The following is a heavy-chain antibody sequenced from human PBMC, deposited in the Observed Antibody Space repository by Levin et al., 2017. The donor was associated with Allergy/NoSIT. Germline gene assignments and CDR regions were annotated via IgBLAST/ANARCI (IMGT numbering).Heavy chain of an antibody. CDR2: IYPGDSGT. Sequence: GESLKISCKGSGYSFPSYWIAWVRQMPGKGLEWMGIIYPGDSGTRYSPSFQGQVTISADKSINTAYLQWRSLKASDTAMYYCARPRGSKYTSTWYYYYGMDVWGQGTTVTVSS. CDR1: GYSFPSYW. D-gene: IGHD6-13*01. CDR3: ARPRGSKYTSTWYYYYGMDV. V-gene: IGHV5-51*01. J-gene: IGHJ6*02.